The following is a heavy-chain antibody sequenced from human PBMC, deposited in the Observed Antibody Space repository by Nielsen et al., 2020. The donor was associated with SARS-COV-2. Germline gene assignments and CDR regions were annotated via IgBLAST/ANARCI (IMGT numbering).Heavy chain of an antibody. Sequence: SETLSLTCTVSAYSISDGYYWGWIRQTPGKGLEWIGNIFHSGSTYYSPSLKSRVTISVDTSKNQFSLNLRSVTAADTAVYYCAKVGGASAGLIDDWGQGTLVAVSS. CDR2: IFHSGST. J-gene: IGHJ4*02. D-gene: IGHD6-13*01. V-gene: IGHV4-38-2*02. CDR1: AYSISDGYY. CDR3: AKVGGASAGLIDD.